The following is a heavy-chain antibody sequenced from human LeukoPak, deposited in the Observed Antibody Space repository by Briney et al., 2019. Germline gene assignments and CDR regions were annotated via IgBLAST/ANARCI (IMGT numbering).Heavy chain of an antibody. Sequence: GGSLRLSCAASGFTFSSYAMHWVRQAPGKGLEYVSAISSNGGSTYYANSVKGRFTISRDNSKNTLYLQMGSLRAEYMAVYYCATLTVTTSQRSFWGQGTLVTVSS. J-gene: IGHJ4*02. D-gene: IGHD4-17*01. V-gene: IGHV3-64*01. CDR3: ATLTVTTSQRSF. CDR2: ISSNGGST. CDR1: GFTFSSYA.